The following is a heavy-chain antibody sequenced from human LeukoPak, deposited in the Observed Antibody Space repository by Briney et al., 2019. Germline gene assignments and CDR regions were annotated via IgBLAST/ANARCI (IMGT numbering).Heavy chain of an antibody. V-gene: IGHV1-2*02. CDR2: INPNSGGT. D-gene: IGHD6-13*01. J-gene: IGHJ5*02. CDR3: GRFPSGFRHHGSSWYSDWFDP. CDR1: GYTFTGYY. Sequence: ASVKVSCKASGYTFTGYYMHWVRQAPGQGLEWMGWINPNSGGTNYAQKFQGRVTMTRDTSISTAYMELSRLRSDDTAVYYCGRFPSGFRHHGSSWYSDWFDPWGQGTLVTVSS.